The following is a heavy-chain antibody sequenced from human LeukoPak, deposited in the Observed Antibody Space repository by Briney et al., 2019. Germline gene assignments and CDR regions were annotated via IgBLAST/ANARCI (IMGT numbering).Heavy chain of an antibody. CDR2: ISGSGGST. J-gene: IGHJ4*02. V-gene: IGHV3-23*01. CDR1: GFTFSSYA. CDR3: AKDSVDSSSWYFDY. Sequence: PGGSLRLSCAASGFTFSSYAMSWVRQAPGKGLEWVSAISGSGGSTYYADSVKGRFTISRDNSKNTLYLQMNSLRAEDTALYYCAKDSVDSSSWYFDYWGQGTLVTVSS. D-gene: IGHD6-13*01.